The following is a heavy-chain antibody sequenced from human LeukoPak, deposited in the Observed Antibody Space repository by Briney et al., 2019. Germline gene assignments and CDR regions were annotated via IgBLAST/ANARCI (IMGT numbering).Heavy chain of an antibody. Sequence: HPGGSLRLSCAASGFMFSSYAMSWVRQAPGKGLEWVSTFSASGDSTYYADSVKGRVTISRDNSKNTLYLQMNSLRAEDTAVYYCAGRGSGSYFDYWGQGTLVTVSS. CDR2: FSASGDST. J-gene: IGHJ4*02. CDR1: GFMFSSYA. CDR3: AGRGSGSYFDY. V-gene: IGHV3-23*01. D-gene: IGHD3-10*01.